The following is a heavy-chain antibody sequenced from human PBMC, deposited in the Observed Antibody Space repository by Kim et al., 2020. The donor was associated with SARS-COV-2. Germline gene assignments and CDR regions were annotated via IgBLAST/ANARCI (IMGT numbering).Heavy chain of an antibody. CDR1: GGSISSSSYY. V-gene: IGHV4-39*01. CDR2: IYYSGST. CDR3: ARKKGLYADY. J-gene: IGHJ4*02. Sequence: SETLSLTCTVSGGSISSSSYYWGWIRQPPGKGLEWIGSIYYSGSTYYNPSLKSRVTISVDTSKNQFSLKLSSVTAADTAVYYCARKKGLYADYWGQGTLVTVSS. D-gene: IGHD3-16*02.